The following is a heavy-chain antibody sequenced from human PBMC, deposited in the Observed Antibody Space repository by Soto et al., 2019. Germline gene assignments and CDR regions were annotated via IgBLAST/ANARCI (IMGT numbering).Heavy chain of an antibody. CDR1: GFSLTTSGVG. D-gene: IGHD3-3*01. V-gene: IGHV2-5*02. CDR3: AHRVLRTVFGLVTTTAIYFDF. Sequence: QITLNESGPTVVSPTETLTLTCRFSGFSLTTSGVGVGWIRQSPGKAPEWLALIYWDDDKRYSASLKSRLTTTNYTSKNQVVLTVSDLDPTDTATYYCAHRVLRTVFGLVTTTAIYFDFWGQGPPVAVSP. J-gene: IGHJ4*02. CDR2: IYWDDDK.